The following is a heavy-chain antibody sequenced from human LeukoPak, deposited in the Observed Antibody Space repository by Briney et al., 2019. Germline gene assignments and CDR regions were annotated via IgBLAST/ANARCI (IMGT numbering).Heavy chain of an antibody. D-gene: IGHD1-26*01. CDR2: IYYSGST. Sequence: SETLSLTCTVSGGSISSSSYYWGWIRQPPGKGLEWIGSIYYSGSTYYNPSLKSRVTISVDTSKNQFSLKLSSVTAADTAVYYCARGGSYYFDYWGQGTLVTVSS. V-gene: IGHV4-39*07. J-gene: IGHJ4*02. CDR3: ARGGSYYFDY. CDR1: GGSISSSSYY.